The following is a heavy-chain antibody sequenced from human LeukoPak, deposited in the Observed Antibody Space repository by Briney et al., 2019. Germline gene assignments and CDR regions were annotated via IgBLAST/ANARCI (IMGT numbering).Heavy chain of an antibody. Sequence: GGSLRLACSASGFSFSTYAMHWVRLAPGKGLEYVSSISSKGDPTHYAASVRGRFTISRDNSRNTLYLQMSGLRSEDTAVYYCVKDRAVEYWGQGTLVTVSS. D-gene: IGHD3-10*01. CDR3: VKDRAVEY. CDR1: GFSFSTYA. V-gene: IGHV3-64D*06. J-gene: IGHJ4*02. CDR2: ISSKGDPT.